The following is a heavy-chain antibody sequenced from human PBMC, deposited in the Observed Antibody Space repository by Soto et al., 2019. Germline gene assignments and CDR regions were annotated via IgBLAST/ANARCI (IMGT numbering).Heavy chain of an antibody. CDR3: AAESTVADPTRPAFDI. Sequence: GASVKVSCKASGFTFTSSAMQWVRQARGQRLEWIGWIVVGSGNTNYAQKFQERVTITRDMSTSTAYMELSSLRSEDTAVYYCAAESTVADPTRPAFDIWGQGTMVTVSS. D-gene: IGHD6-19*01. CDR1: GFTFTSSA. J-gene: IGHJ3*02. CDR2: IVVGSGNT. V-gene: IGHV1-58*02.